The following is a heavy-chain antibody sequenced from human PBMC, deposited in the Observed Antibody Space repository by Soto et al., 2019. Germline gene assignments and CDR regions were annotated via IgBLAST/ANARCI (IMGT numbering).Heavy chain of an antibody. CDR3: ASLSAPVDH. CDR1: GFTFSDYG. V-gene: IGHV3-30*03. Sequence: ESGGGVVQPGRSLRLTCAVSGFTFSDYGIHWVRQAPRKGLEWVAVVSYDGSSEFYADSVKGRFTISRDNAQNSLFLQMNSLRAEDTAVYYCASLSAPVDHWGQGILVTVSS. J-gene: IGHJ4*02. D-gene: IGHD2-2*01. CDR2: VSYDGSSE.